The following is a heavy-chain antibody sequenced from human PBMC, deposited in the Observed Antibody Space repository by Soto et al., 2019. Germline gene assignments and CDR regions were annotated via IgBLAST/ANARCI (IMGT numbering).Heavy chain of an antibody. D-gene: IGHD3-3*01. V-gene: IGHV1-46*01. J-gene: IGHJ6*02. Sequence: QVQLVQSGAEVKKPGASVKVSCKASGYTFTSYYMHWVRQAPGQGLEWMGIINPSGGSTSYAQKFQGRVTMTRDTSTSTVYMELSSLRSEDTAVYYCARRGTIFGAVPYDPLYGMDVWGQGTTVTVSS. CDR3: ARRGTIFGAVPYDPLYGMDV. CDR2: INPSGGST. CDR1: GYTFTSYY.